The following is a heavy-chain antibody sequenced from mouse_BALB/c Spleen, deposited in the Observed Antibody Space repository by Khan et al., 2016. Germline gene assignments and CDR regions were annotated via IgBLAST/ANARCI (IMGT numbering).Heavy chain of an antibody. CDR2: IYPGDGGT. CDR3: ERGKGLRYWYFDV. V-gene: IGHV1-87*01. CDR1: GYTFTSYW. J-gene: IGHJ1*01. D-gene: IGHD1-1*01. Sequence: QVQLQQSGAELARPGASVKLSCKASGYTFTSYWMQWVKQRPGQGLEWIGAIYPGDGGTRYTQKFKGKATLTADKSSSTAYMQLSSLASEDSAVYYCERGKGLRYWYFDVWGAGTTVTVSS.